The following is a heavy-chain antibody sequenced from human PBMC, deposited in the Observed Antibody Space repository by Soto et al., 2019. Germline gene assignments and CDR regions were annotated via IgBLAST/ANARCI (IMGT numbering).Heavy chain of an antibody. CDR1: GFTFGYYN. J-gene: IGHJ4*02. CDR3: ATDGAISSSSDFDF. Sequence: DVQLVESGGGLVQPGGSLRLSCAASGFTFGYYNMHWVRQAPGKGLEWVSFVRSSGDDTYYADSVKGRCPISRDNAKESLCLQMNSLREEVTVVYNCATDGAISSSSDFDFWGQGALVTVSS. D-gene: IGHD2-2*01. V-gene: IGHV3-48*02. CDR2: VRSSGDDT.